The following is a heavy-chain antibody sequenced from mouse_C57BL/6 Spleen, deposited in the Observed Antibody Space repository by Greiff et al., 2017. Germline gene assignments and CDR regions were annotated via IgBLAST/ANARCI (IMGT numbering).Heavy chain of an antibody. CDR1: GFNIKNTY. CDR2: IDPANGNT. V-gene: IGHV14-3*01. Sequence: EVKLVESVAELVRPGASVKLSCTASGFNIKNTYMHWVKQRPEQGLEWIGRIDPANGNTKYAPKFPGKATITADTSSNTAYLQLSSLTSEDTAIYYCALTTVVAGKNYFDYWGQGTTLTVSS. CDR3: ALTTVVAGKNYFDY. J-gene: IGHJ2*01. D-gene: IGHD1-1*01.